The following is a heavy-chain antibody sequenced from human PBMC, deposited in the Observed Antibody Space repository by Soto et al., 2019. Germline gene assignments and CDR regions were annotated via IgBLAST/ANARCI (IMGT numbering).Heavy chain of an antibody. Sequence: QVQLQESGPGLVKPSETLSLTCTVSGGSISSYYWSWIRQPPGKGLEWIGYIYYSGSTNYNPSLKSRVTISVDTSKNQFSLKLSSVTAADTAVYYCARVVGEYSSSWYLDYWGQGTLVTVSS. CDR2: IYYSGST. D-gene: IGHD6-13*01. V-gene: IGHV4-59*01. CDR1: GGSISSYY. CDR3: ARVVGEYSSSWYLDY. J-gene: IGHJ4*02.